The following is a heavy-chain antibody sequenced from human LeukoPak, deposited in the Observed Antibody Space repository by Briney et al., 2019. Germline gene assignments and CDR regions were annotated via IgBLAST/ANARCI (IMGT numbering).Heavy chain of an antibody. Sequence: GGSLRLSCAPPGFTFTIAWMTCVRQTPGKGLEWVGRIKRKSDGGTTDYTAPVKGRFNISRDDSKATVYLLMNSLKTEDTAVYYCTTAVVVTGFNYWGQGTLVSVSS. V-gene: IGHV3-15*01. D-gene: IGHD2-21*02. CDR2: IKRKSDGGTT. CDR3: TTAVVVTGFNY. J-gene: IGHJ4*02. CDR1: GFTFTIAW.